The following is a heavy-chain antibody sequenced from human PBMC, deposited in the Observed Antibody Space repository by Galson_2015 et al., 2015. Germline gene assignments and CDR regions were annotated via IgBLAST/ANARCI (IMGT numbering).Heavy chain of an antibody. J-gene: IGHJ4*02. Sequence: SLRLSCAASGFTFSSYSMNWVRQVPGKGLEWVSYISSSSSTIYYADSVKGRFTISRDNAKNSLYLQMNSLRDEDTAVYYCARPDYSNRAGFDYWGQGTLVTVSS. CDR1: GFTFSSYS. D-gene: IGHD4-11*01. CDR2: ISSSSSTI. V-gene: IGHV3-48*02. CDR3: ARPDYSNRAGFDY.